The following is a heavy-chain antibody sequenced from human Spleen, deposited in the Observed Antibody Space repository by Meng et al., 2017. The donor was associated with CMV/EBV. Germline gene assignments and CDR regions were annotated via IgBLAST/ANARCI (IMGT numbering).Heavy chain of an antibody. CDR3: ARLSNFGVLIQTGY. Sequence: SETLSLTCTVSGYSISSGYHWRWIRQSPGTGLEWIGTVYHSGTTYYNPYLKSRVTISVDTSKNQFSLRLRSVSATDTSVYSCARLSNFGVLIQTGYWGQGTLVTVSS. CDR1: GYSISSGYH. J-gene: IGHJ4*02. CDR2: VYHSGTT. V-gene: IGHV4-38-2*02. D-gene: IGHD3-3*01.